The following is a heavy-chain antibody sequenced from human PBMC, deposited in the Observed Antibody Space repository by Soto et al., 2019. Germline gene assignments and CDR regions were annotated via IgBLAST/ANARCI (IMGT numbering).Heavy chain of an antibody. D-gene: IGHD3-10*01. J-gene: IGHJ4*02. CDR1: GFTFSSHS. Sequence: QVQLVESGGGVVQPGRSLRLSCAASGFTFSSHSIQWVRQAPGKGLEWVAVISYDGSIKCYADSVKGRFTISRDNSKNTAYLQMNSLRAEDTAVFYCAREWSTSGDLDYWGQGTLVIVSP. CDR2: ISYDGSIK. CDR3: AREWSTSGDLDY. V-gene: IGHV3-30-3*01.